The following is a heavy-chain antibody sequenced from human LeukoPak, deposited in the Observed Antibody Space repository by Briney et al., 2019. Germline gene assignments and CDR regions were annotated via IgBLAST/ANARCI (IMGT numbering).Heavy chain of an antibody. J-gene: IGHJ4*02. CDR3: ARGGAVMSYDSSGYYVY. V-gene: IGHV1-18*01. D-gene: IGHD3-22*01. CDR1: GYTFTSYG. CDR2: ISAYNGNT. Sequence: ASVKVSCKASGYTFTSYGISWVRPAPGQGLEWMGWISAYNGNTNYAQKLQGRVTMTTDTSTSTAYMELRSLRSDDTAVYYCARGGAVMSYDSSGYYVYWGQGTLVTVSS.